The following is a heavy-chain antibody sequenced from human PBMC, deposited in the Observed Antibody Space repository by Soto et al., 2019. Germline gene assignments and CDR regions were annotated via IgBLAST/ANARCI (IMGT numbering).Heavy chain of an antibody. CDR3: AKGSGRDGYNTRHGGYYYGMDV. CDR1: GFTFSSYA. J-gene: IGHJ6*02. CDR2: ISGSGGST. D-gene: IGHD5-12*01. V-gene: IGHV3-23*01. Sequence: GSLRLSCAASGFTFSSYAMSWVRQAPGKGLEWVSAISGSGGSTYYADSVKGRFTISRDNSKNTLYLQMNSLRAEDTAVYYCAKGSGRDGYNTRHGGYYYGMDVWGQGTTVTVSS.